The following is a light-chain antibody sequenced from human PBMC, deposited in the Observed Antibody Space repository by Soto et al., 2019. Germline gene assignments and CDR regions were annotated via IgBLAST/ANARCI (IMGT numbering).Light chain of an antibody. J-gene: IGKJ5*01. CDR2: GAS. V-gene: IGKV3-20*01. CDR3: QQYGSSPIT. Sequence: EIVLTQSPATLSLSPGERATLSCRASQSVSSYLAWYQQKPGQAPRLLIYGASSRPTGIPDRFSGSGSGTDFTLTISRLEPEDFAVYYCQQYGSSPITFGQGTRLEIK. CDR1: QSVSSY.